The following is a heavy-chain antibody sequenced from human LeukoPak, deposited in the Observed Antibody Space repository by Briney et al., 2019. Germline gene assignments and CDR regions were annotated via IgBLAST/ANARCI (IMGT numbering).Heavy chain of an antibody. V-gene: IGHV3-30*04. D-gene: IGHD3-10*01. Sequence: PGRSLRLSCAASGFTYTKHAMHWVRQAPGKGLEWVAVISYDGSNKKYADSVKGRFTISRDNSKNTLYLQMNSLRAEDTAVYYCARVLDFGEGYYFDYWGQGTLVTVSS. J-gene: IGHJ4*02. CDR1: GFTYTKHA. CDR2: ISYDGSNK. CDR3: ARVLDFGEGYYFDY.